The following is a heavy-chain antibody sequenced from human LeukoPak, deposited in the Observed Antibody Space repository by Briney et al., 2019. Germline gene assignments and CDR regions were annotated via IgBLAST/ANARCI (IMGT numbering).Heavy chain of an antibody. Sequence: SETLSLTCTVSGGSISSYYWSWIRQPPGKGLEWIGYIYYSGSTNYNPSLKSRVTISVDTSKNQFSLKLSSVTAADTAVYYCARGYYDTSGYYHDAFHIWGQGTMVTVSS. CDR2: IYYSGST. CDR1: GGSISSYY. D-gene: IGHD3-22*01. V-gene: IGHV4-59*01. CDR3: ARGYYDTSGYYHDAFHI. J-gene: IGHJ3*02.